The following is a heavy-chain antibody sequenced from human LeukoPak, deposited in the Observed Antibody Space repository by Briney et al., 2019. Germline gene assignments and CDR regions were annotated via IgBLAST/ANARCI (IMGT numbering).Heavy chain of an antibody. V-gene: IGHV6-1*01. J-gene: IGHJ4*02. CDR2: TYYRSKWYN. Sequence: SQTLSLTCAISGDSVSSNSAAWIWIRQSPSRGLEWLGRTYYRSKWYNDYAVSVKSRITINPDTSKNQFSLQLNSVTPEDTAVYYCARGPLLFVWLFYYFDYWGQGTLVTVSS. CDR1: GDSVSSNSAA. D-gene: IGHD3-3*01. CDR3: ARGPLLFVWLFYYFDY.